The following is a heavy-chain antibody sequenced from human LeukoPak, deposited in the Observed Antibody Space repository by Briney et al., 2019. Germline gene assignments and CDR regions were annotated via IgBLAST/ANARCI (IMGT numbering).Heavy chain of an antibody. V-gene: IGHV4-34*01. J-gene: IGHJ6*02. CDR3: ARGVVDTAMAHYYYYGMDV. CDR2: INHSGST. CDR1: GGSISGYY. D-gene: IGHD5-18*01. Sequence: SETLSLTCTVSGGSISGYYWSWIRQPPGKGLEWIGEINHSGSTNYNPSLKSRVTISVDTSKNQFSLKLSSVTAADTAVYYCARGVVDTAMAHYYYYGMDVWGQGTTVTVSS.